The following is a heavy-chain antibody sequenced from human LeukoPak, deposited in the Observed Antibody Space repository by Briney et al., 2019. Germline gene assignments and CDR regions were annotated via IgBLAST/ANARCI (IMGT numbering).Heavy chain of an antibody. V-gene: IGHV3-23*01. CDR1: GFTFSSYA. J-gene: IGHJ4*02. CDR3: AKDMDGYSYGYHFDY. Sequence: GGSLRLSCAASGFTFSSYAMSWVRQAPGKGLEWVSTISGNGGTTYYADSVKGRFTISRDNSKNTLYLQMNSLRGEDTAVYYCAKDMDGYSYGYHFDYWGQGTLVTVSS. CDR2: ISGNGGTT. D-gene: IGHD5-18*01.